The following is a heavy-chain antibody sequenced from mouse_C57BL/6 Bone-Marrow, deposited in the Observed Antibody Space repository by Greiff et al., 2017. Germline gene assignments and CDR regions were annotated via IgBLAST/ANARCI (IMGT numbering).Heavy chain of an antibody. CDR2: IYPGSGNT. Sequence: QVQLKQSGAELVRPGASVKLSCKASGYTFTDYYINWVKQRPGQGLEWIARIYPGSGNTYYNEKFKGKATLTAEKSSSTAYMQLSSLTSEDSAVYFCARLRRSAMDYWGQGTSVTVSS. J-gene: IGHJ4*01. CDR1: GYTFTDYY. CDR3: ARLRRSAMDY. V-gene: IGHV1-76*01. D-gene: IGHD2-12*01.